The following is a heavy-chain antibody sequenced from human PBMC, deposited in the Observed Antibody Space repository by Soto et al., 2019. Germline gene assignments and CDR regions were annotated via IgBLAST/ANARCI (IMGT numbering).Heavy chain of an antibody. CDR1: GGSVSSGNFY. Sequence: QVQLRESGPGLVKPSETLSLTCTVSGGSVSSGNFYWSWLRRPPGRGLEWIGDTYYSGRTNYNPSLKSRVALSIDVSRNRFSLKLTSVSAADTAIYYCARRGIVIKWFYPWGQGTLVTVSS. J-gene: IGHJ5*02. CDR3: ARRGIVIKWFYP. V-gene: IGHV4-61*01. CDR2: TYYSGRT. D-gene: IGHD3-16*02.